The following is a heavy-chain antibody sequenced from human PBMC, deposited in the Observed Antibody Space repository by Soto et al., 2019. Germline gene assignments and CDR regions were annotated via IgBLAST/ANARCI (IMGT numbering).Heavy chain of an antibody. V-gene: IGHV3-23*01. CDR1: GFTFSSYA. J-gene: IGHJ6*03. D-gene: IGHD2-2*01. CDR2: ISGSGGST. Sequence: GGSLRLSCAASGFTFSSYAMSWVRQAPGKGLEWVSAISGSGGSTYYADSVKGRFTISRDNSKNTLYLQMNSLRAEDTAVYYCAHAYCSSTSCYYYYYMDVWGKGTTVTVSS. CDR3: AHAYCSSTSCYYYYYMDV.